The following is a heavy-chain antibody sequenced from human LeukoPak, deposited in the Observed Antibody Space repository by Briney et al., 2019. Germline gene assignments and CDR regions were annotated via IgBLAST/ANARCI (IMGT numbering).Heavy chain of an antibody. V-gene: IGHV1-18*01. CDR2: VSAYNGNT. CDR3: ARDYSNYVYYFDY. J-gene: IGHJ4*02. CDR1: GYTFTSYG. Sequence: GASVKVSCTASGYTFTSYGVAWVRQAPGQGLEWMGWVSAYNGNTNYAQKLQGRVTMTTDTSTSTAYMELRSLRSDDTAVYYCARDYSNYVYYFDYWGQGTLVTVSS. D-gene: IGHD4-11*01.